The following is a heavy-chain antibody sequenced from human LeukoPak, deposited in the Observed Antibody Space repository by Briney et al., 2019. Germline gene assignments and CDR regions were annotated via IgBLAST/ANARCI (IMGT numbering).Heavy chain of an antibody. D-gene: IGHD6-19*01. CDR3: ASSLDSSGWYFGVY. Sequence: PSETLSLTCTVSGASISSYCWSWIRQPPGKGLEWIGYIYYRGSTNYNPSLKSRVTISVDTSKNQFSLKLSSVTAADTALYYCASSLDSSGWYFGVYWGQGTLVTVSS. CDR1: GASISSYC. V-gene: IGHV4-59*01. J-gene: IGHJ4*02. CDR2: IYYRGST.